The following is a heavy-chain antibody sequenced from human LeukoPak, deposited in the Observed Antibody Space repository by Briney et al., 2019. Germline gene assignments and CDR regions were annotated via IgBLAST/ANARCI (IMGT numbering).Heavy chain of an antibody. J-gene: IGHJ3*02. CDR3: ARDTPGYSYGYYAFDI. CDR2: IYYSGST. D-gene: IGHD5-18*01. V-gene: IGHV4-39*07. Sequence: SETLSLTCAVYGGSFSSYYWGWIRQPPGKGLEWIGSIYYSGSTYYNPSLKGRVTISVDTSKNQFSLKLSSVTAADTAVYYCARDTPGYSYGYYAFDIWGQGTMVTVSS. CDR1: GGSFSSYY.